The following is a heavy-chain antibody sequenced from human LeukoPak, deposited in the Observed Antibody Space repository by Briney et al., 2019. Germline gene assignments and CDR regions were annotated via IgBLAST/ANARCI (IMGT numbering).Heavy chain of an antibody. CDR2: FHDSGSA. CDR3: ARASHKVDSASPRWFDP. D-gene: IGHD2-15*01. Sequence: SDTLSLTCTVCGDSISSYFWRWLRQPPGKGLEWIGYFHDSGSANYNHSLKSRIIMSVDTSKNQFSLKLRSVTAADTAVYYCARASHKVDSASPRWFDPWGQGTLVTVSS. V-gene: IGHV4-59*07. CDR1: GDSISSYF. J-gene: IGHJ5*02.